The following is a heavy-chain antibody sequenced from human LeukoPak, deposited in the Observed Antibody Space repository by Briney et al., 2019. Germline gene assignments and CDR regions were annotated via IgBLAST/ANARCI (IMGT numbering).Heavy chain of an antibody. Sequence: GGSLRLSCAASGFTVSSNYMSWVRQAPGKGLEWVSVIYSGGSTYYADSVKGRFTISRDNSKNTLYLQMNSLRAEDTAVYYCARVLFVVVTREHNWFDPWGQGTLVTVSS. CDR1: GFTVSSNY. CDR2: IYSGGST. D-gene: IGHD2-21*02. V-gene: IGHV3-53*01. J-gene: IGHJ5*02. CDR3: ARVLFVVVTREHNWFDP.